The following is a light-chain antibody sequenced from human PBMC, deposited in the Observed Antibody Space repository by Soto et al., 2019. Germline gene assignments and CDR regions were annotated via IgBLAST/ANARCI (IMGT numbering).Light chain of an antibody. CDR3: QQANSFPLT. CDR1: QTISSW. Sequence: DIQMTQSPSTLSGSVGDRFTITCRASQTISSWLAWYQQKPGKARKLLIYTASTLQSGVPSRFSGSGSGTEFTLTITSLQPEDFAAYYCQQANSFPLTFGGGTKVDIK. J-gene: IGKJ4*01. CDR2: TAS. V-gene: IGKV1-12*01.